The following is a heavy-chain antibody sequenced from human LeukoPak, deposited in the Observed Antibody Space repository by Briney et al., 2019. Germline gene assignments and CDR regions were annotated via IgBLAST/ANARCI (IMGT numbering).Heavy chain of an antibody. J-gene: IGHJ4*02. D-gene: IGHD3-22*01. CDR1: GYTFTSYD. CDR2: MNPNSGNT. CDR3: ARGGADSSGYPLDY. Sequence: GASVKVSCKASGYTFTSYDINWVRQATGQGLEWMGWMNPNSGNTGYAQKFQGRVTITRNTSISTAYMELSSLRSEDTAVYYFARGGADSSGYPLDYWGQGTLVTVSS. V-gene: IGHV1-8*03.